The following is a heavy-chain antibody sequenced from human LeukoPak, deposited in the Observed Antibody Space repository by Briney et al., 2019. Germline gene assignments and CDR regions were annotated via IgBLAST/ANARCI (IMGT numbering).Heavy chain of an antibody. CDR2: ISCDGSNE. Sequence: PGGSLRLSCAASGITFSNYGMHWVRQAPGKGLEWVTFISCDGSNEFYADSVKGRFTISRDNSKNTLYLQMNSLRAEDTAVYYCARVSCSGGSCDYYYYMDVWGKGTTATVSS. V-gene: IGHV3-30*02. D-gene: IGHD2-15*01. CDR3: ARVSCSGGSCDYYYYMDV. J-gene: IGHJ6*03. CDR1: GITFSNYG.